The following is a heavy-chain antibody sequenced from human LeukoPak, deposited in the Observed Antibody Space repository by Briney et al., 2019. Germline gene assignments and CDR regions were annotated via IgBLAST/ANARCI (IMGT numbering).Heavy chain of an antibody. CDR2: ISYDGSNK. J-gene: IGHJ4*02. Sequence: PGGSLRPSCAASGFTFSSYGMHWVRQAPGKGLEWVAVISYDGSNKYYADSVKGRFTISRDNSKNTLYLQMNSLRAEDTAVYYCAREGGITTLDYWGQGTLVTVSS. D-gene: IGHD3-10*01. V-gene: IGHV3-30*03. CDR1: GFTFSSYG. CDR3: AREGGITTLDY.